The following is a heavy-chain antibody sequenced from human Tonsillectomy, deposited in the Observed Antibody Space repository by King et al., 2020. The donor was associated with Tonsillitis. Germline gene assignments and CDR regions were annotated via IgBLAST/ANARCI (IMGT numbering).Heavy chain of an antibody. D-gene: IGHD3-10*01. Sequence: VQLVESGGGLVQPGGSLRLSCAASGFTFSTYAMSLVRQAPGKGLEWVSAIVSNGGDTYYAASVKGRFTMSRDNFKNTLYLQMSSLKVEDTAVYYCAGLPSSRLLWFGESAYYMDVWGEGTTVSVS. CDR2: IVSNGGDT. CDR1: GFTFSTYA. J-gene: IGHJ6*03. V-gene: IGHV3-23*04. CDR3: AGLPSSRLLWFGESAYYMDV.